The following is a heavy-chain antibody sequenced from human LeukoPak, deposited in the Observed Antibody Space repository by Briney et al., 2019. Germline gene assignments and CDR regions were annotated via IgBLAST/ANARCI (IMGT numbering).Heavy chain of an antibody. V-gene: IGHV3-7*01. CDR2: IKHDGSDK. CDR1: GFTFSTYN. D-gene: IGHD3-10*01. CDR3: ARGGHRQKEF. Sequence: GGSLRLSCAASGFTFSTYNMNWVRQAPGKGLEWVAIIKHDGSDKYCVDSVKGRFTISRDNAKNSLYLQMSSLRAEDTAVYYCARGGHRQKEFWGQGTLVTVSS. J-gene: IGHJ4*02.